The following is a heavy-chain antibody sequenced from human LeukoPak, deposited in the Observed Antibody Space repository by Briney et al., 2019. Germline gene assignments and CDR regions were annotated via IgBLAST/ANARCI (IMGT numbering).Heavy chain of an antibody. J-gene: IGHJ4*02. CDR1: GFSFTSYW. D-gene: IGHD1-14*01. CDR2: IYPRDSET. Sequence: GESLKISCKGSGFSFTSYWIGWGRQMPGKGPEWMGVIYPRDSETRYSPSFRGQVTISADKSVTTAFLQWSSLKASDSATYYCGRLTGSKYDTNGLYYFEYWGQGTQISVSS. CDR3: GRLTGSKYDTNGLYYFEY. V-gene: IGHV5-51*01.